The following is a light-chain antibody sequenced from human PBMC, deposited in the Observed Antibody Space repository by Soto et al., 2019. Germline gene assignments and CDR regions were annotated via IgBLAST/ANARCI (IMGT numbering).Light chain of an antibody. CDR1: SSDVGGYNS. V-gene: IGLV2-14*01. J-gene: IGLJ1*01. CDR3: SSFTSSMTNV. CDR2: DVT. Sequence: QSALTQPASVSGSPGQSIIISCTGTSSDVGGYNSVSWYQQHPGKAPKLILYDVTDRPSGVSYRFSGSKSGNTASLTISGLQAADEADYFCSSFTSSMTNVFGSGTKATVL.